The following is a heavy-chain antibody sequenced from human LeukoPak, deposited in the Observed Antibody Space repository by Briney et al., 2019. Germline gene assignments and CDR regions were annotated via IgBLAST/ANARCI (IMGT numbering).Heavy chain of an antibody. V-gene: IGHV3-21*04. CDR3: AKDPEVRFLEWLLPHYFDY. Sequence: GGSLRLSCAASGFTFSNYNMNWVRQAPGKAMEWVSSITSSGTYIFYADSVKGRFTISRDNSKNTLYLQMNSLRAEDTAVYYCAKDPEVRFLEWLLPHYFDYWGQGTLVTVSS. D-gene: IGHD3-3*01. J-gene: IGHJ4*02. CDR2: ITSSGTYI. CDR1: GFTFSNYN.